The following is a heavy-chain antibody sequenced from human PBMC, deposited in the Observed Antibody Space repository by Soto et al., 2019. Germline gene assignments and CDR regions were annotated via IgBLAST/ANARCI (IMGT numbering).Heavy chain of an antibody. CDR3: ARCGWELQAGRRYSDY. D-gene: IGHD1-26*01. V-gene: IGHV1-18*01. CDR2: ISPYTGKT. CDR1: GYTFSSND. J-gene: IGHJ4*02. Sequence: QVQLVQSGAEVKKPGASMKVSCKASGYTFSSNDITWVRQAPGQGLEWMGWISPYTGKTNYAQRFQGRVTMTTDSPTSTAYMELRALRSDDTAVYYCARCGWELQAGRRYSDYWGRGPLVTVPS.